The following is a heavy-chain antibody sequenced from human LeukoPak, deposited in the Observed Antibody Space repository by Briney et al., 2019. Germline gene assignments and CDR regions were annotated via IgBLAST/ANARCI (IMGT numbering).Heavy chain of an antibody. D-gene: IGHD4-23*01. CDR2: MNPNSGST. Sequence: ASVKVSCKASGYTFTSYDINWVRQATGQGLEWMGWMNPNSGSTGYAQKFQGRVTITRNTSISTAYMELSSLRSEDTAVYYCARSEPTVVTIDYWGQGTLVTVSS. CDR1: GYTFTSYD. V-gene: IGHV1-8*03. J-gene: IGHJ4*02. CDR3: ARSEPTVVTIDY.